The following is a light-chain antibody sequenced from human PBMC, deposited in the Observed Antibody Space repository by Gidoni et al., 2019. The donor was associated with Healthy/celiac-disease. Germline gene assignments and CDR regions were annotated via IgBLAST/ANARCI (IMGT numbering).Light chain of an antibody. CDR3: QQSYSTPLT. CDR1: QSMSSY. CDR2: AAS. J-gene: IGKJ3*01. Sequence: DIQMTQSPSSLSASVGDRVTITCRARQSMSSYLNWYQQKPGKAPKLLIYAASSLQSGVPSMFSGSGSWTDFTLTISSLQPEYFATYYCQQSYSTPLTFGPXTKVDIK. V-gene: IGKV1-39*01.